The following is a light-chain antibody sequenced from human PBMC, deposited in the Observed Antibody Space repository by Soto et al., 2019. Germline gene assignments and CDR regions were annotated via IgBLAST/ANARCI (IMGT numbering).Light chain of an antibody. V-gene: IGLV1-44*01. CDR2: GNN. CDR3: ATWDDSLNGRV. CDR1: SSNIRSNT. J-gene: IGLJ3*02. Sequence: QSVLTQPPSASGTPGQRVTISCSGSSSNIRSNTVNWYQQLPGTAPKLLIYGNNQRPSGVPDRFSASESGTSASLAISGLQSDDEADYYCATWDDSLNGRVFGGGTKLTX.